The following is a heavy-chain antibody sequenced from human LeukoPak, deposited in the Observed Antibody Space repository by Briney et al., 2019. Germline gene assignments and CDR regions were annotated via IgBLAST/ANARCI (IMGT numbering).Heavy chain of an antibody. CDR3: ARDPGSTVRDATDY. V-gene: IGHV3-7*01. CDR1: GFTFSSYG. CDR2: INQDGSDT. Sequence: PGGSLRLSCAASGFTFSSYGMHWVRQAPGKGLEWVANINQDGSDTYYVDSVKGRFAIFRDNAKNSLYLQMNSLTAEDTAVYYCARDPGSTVRDATDYWGQGTLVTVSS. D-gene: IGHD4-17*01. J-gene: IGHJ4*02.